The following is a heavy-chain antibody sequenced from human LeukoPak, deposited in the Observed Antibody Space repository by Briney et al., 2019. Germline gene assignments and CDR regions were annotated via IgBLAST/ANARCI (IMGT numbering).Heavy chain of an antibody. V-gene: IGHV3-74*01. Sequence: PGGSLRLSCAASGFTFSSYWMHWVRQTPGKGLIYISRINNDGSSANYADSVRGRFTISRDNAENTLYLQMNSLRAEDTALYYCAREKDGSNPSNKITPYYYYMDVWGKGTTVTVSS. J-gene: IGHJ6*03. D-gene: IGHD3-10*01. CDR2: INNDGSSA. CDR3: AREKDGSNPSNKITPYYYYMDV. CDR1: GFTFSSYW.